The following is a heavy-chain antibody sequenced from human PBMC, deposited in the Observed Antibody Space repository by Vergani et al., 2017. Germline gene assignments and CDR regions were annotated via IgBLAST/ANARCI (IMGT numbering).Heavy chain of an antibody. J-gene: IGHJ4*02. CDR2: ITGSGGST. V-gene: IGHV3-23*04. Sequence: EVQLVESGGGLVQPGGSLRLSCAASGFTFSSYWMSWVRQAPGKGLEWVSTITGSGGSTYYADSVKGRFTISRDSSKNTLYLQMNSLRAEDTAIYYCAKLWRGGLGELSFFDDWGQATLVTVSS. CDR1: GFTFSSYW. D-gene: IGHD3-16*02. CDR3: AKLWRGGLGELSFFDD.